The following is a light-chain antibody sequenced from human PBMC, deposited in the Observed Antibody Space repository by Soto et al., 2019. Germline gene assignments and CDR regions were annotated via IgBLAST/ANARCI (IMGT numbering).Light chain of an antibody. CDR1: SSNIGAGYH. CDR3: QSCHSRLSGEDV. Sequence: QSGLTQPPSVSGAPGRSVTISCTGSSSNIGAGYHVHWYQQLPGAAPKLLIFGDSNRPSGVPDRFSGSKSGTSASLAITGLQSHDEADYDCQSCHSRLSGEDVFGKGKKVTVL. V-gene: IGLV1-40*01. J-gene: IGLJ1*01. CDR2: GDS.